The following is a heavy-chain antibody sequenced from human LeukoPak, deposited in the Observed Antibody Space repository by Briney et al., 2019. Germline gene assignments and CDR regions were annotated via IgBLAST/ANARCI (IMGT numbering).Heavy chain of an antibody. CDR2: INHSGGT. J-gene: IGHJ4*02. CDR1: GGSFSGYY. V-gene: IGHV4-34*01. CDR3: AILGYSSGWYYFDY. Sequence: SETLSLTCAVYGGSFSGYYWSWIRQPPGKGLEWIGEINHSGGTNYNPSLKSRVTISVDTSKNQFSLKLSSVTAADTAVYYCAILGYSSGWYYFDYWGQGTLVTVSS. D-gene: IGHD6-19*01.